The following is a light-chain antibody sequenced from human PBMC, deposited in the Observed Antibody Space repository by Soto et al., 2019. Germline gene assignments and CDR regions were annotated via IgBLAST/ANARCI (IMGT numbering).Light chain of an antibody. Sequence: DIVMTQSPDSLAVSLGERATINCQSSQTVLYSSSNKNYLAWYQHKPGQPPKLLIYWASTRESGVPDRFTGSGSGTDFTLTISSLQAGDVAVYYCQQYYITPRTFGQGTKVEIK. CDR3: QQYYITPRT. V-gene: IGKV4-1*01. CDR2: WAS. CDR1: QTVLYSSSNKNY. J-gene: IGKJ1*01.